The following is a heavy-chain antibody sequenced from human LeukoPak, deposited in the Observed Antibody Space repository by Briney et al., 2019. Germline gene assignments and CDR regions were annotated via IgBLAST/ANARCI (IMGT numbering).Heavy chain of an antibody. V-gene: IGHV2-5*02. D-gene: IGHD3-16*01. Sequence: SGPTLVKPTQTLTLTFSFSGLSRNNSGEGVAWIRQPPRKALEWLALIYWDDDKRFRPSLENRLSITRDTSKSQVVRTMTNMNSVDTGAYYCVHKNPLAFYRDGDVLTGLGFGAFDFWGQGVLVTVSS. CDR1: GLSRNNSGEG. CDR3: VHKNPLAFYRDGDVLTGLGFGAFDF. J-gene: IGHJ3*01. CDR2: IYWDDDK.